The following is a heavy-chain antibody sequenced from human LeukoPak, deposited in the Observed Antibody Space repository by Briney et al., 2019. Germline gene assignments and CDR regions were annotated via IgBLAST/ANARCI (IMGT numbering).Heavy chain of an antibody. V-gene: IGHV3-23*01. Sequence: GGSLRLSCAASGFSFTDYAMSWARQPPGKGLEWVSAVSGHGDTTDYVDSVRGQFTISRDNSRNTVHLQIDSLRIEDTGVYYCARGSTAAAPGWVYWGHGTLVTVSS. CDR3: ARGSTAAAPGWVY. D-gene: IGHD6-19*01. CDR2: VSGHGDTT. J-gene: IGHJ4*01. CDR1: GFSFTDYA.